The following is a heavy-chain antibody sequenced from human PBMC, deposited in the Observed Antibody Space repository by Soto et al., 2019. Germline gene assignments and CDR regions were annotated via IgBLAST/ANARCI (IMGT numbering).Heavy chain of an antibody. J-gene: IGHJ6*02. CDR1: GFTFSSYW. D-gene: IGHD2-8*02. V-gene: IGHV3-74*01. CDR2: INSDGSST. Sequence: PGGSLRLSCAASGFTFSSYWMHWVRQAPGKGLVWVSRINSDGSSTSYADSVKGRFTISRDNAKNTLYLQMNSLRAEDTAVYYCARGRSWWNYYYYGMDVWGQGTTVTVSS. CDR3: ARGRSWWNYYYYGMDV.